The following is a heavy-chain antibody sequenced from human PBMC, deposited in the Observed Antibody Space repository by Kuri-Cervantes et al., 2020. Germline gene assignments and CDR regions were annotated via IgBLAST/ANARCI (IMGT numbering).Heavy chain of an antibody. CDR1: GFTFSSYS. CDR2: ISSSSSYI. CDR3: ARDWDRTTLYYYYGMDV. V-gene: IGHV3-21*01. Sequence: GESPKISCAASGFTFSSYSMNWVRQAPGEGLEWVSSISSSSSYIYYADSVKGRFTISRDNAKNSLYLQMNSLRAEDTAVYYCARDWDRTTLYYYYGMDVWGQGTTVTVSS. J-gene: IGHJ6*02. D-gene: IGHD1-14*01.